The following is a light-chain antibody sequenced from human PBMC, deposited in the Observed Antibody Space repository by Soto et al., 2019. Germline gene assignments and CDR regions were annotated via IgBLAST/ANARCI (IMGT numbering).Light chain of an antibody. CDR2: CAS. CDR3: QQYDSSPRP. CDR1: QSLSGRY. Sequence: DTMLTQSPGTLAWSPGEGATLSCRASQSLSGRYLAWYQQKPGQAPRLLIYCASTRATGIPDRFSGSGSGTDFTLTISRLEAEDFAVYYCQQYDSSPRPFGQGTKVDIK. V-gene: IGKV3-20*01. J-gene: IGKJ1*01.